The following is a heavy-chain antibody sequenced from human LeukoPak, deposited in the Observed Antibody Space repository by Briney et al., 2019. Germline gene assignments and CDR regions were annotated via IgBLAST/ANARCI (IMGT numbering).Heavy chain of an antibody. CDR2: ISGSGGST. J-gene: IGHJ4*02. CDR3: ANALAESSFDY. CDR1: GFTFSSYA. D-gene: IGHD1-14*01. Sequence: GGSLRLSCAASGFTFSSYAMSWVRQAPGKGLEWVSAISGSGGSTYYADSVKGRFTISRDNSKNTLYLQMNSPRAEDTAVYYCANALAESSFDYWGQGTLVTVSS. V-gene: IGHV3-23*01.